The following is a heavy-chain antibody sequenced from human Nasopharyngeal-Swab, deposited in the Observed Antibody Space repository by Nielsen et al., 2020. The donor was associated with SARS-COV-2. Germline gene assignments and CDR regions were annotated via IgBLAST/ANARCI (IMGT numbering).Heavy chain of an antibody. D-gene: IGHD6-13*01. V-gene: IGHV3-30*03. CDR3: ARASIAAAGTRIYYYGMDV. Sequence: WIRQPPGKGLEWVAVISYDGSNKNFADSVKGRFTVSRDNSNNTLYLQMNSLRAEGTAMYYCARASIAAAGTRIYYYGMDVWGQGTTVTVSS. CDR2: ISYDGSNK. J-gene: IGHJ6*02.